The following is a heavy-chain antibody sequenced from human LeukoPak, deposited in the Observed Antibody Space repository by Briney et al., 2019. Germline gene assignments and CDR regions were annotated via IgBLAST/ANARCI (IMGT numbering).Heavy chain of an antibody. J-gene: IGHJ4*02. CDR3: ARGGRDSSSWFFDY. Sequence: ASVKVSCKAFGYTFTSNYMHWVRQAPGQGLEWMGWINPNSGGTNYAQKFQGRVTMTRDTSISTAYMELSRLRSDDTAVYFCARGGRDSSSWFFDYWGQGTLVTVSS. CDR2: INPNSGGT. V-gene: IGHV1-2*02. D-gene: IGHD6-13*01. CDR1: GYTFTSNY.